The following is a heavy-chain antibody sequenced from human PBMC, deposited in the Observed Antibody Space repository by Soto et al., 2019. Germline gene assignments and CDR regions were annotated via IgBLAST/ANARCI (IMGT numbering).Heavy chain of an antibody. D-gene: IGHD3-22*01. CDR2: ISGSTSTI. V-gene: IGHV3-48*02. J-gene: IGHJ4*02. CDR1: GFTFKTYS. Sequence: GGSLRLSCAASGFTFKTYSMNWVRQAPGKGLEWVSYISGSTSTIYYADSVQGRFTISRDNAKNSLYLQMNSLRDEDTAVYYCGRGLFTIDYGGLGTLVTVSS. CDR3: GRGLFTIDY.